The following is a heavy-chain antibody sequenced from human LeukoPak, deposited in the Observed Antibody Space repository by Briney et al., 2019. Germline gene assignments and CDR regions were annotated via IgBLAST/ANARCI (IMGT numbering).Heavy chain of an antibody. CDR2: ISYDGSNK. V-gene: IGHV3-30-3*01. CDR1: GFTFSSYA. J-gene: IGHJ4*02. CDR3: ARGNIADY. Sequence: GGSLRLSCAASGFTFSSYAMHWVRQAPGKGLEWVAVISYDGSNKYYADSVKGRFTISRDNSKNTLYLRMNSLRAEDTAVYYCARGNIADYWGQGTLVTVSS. D-gene: IGHD6-13*01.